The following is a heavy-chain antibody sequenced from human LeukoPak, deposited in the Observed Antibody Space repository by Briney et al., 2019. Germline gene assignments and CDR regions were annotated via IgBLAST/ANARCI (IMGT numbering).Heavy chain of an antibody. CDR3: AREQYYDNNGYPDH. Sequence: SETLSLTCTVSGYSISSGSYYWSWIRQPAGKGLEWIGRIYASGSTNYNPSLKSRVTIAVDMSKNQLSLKLGSVTAADPAVSYCAREQYYDNNGYPDHLGQGTLVTVSS. V-gene: IGHV4-61*02. CDR1: GYSISSGSYY. D-gene: IGHD3-22*01. J-gene: IGHJ4*02. CDR2: IYASGST.